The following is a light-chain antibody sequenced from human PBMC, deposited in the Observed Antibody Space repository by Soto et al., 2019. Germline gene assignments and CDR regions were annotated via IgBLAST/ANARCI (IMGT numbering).Light chain of an antibody. CDR2: DAS. J-gene: IGKJ5*01. CDR1: QSVSSY. V-gene: IGKV3-11*01. Sequence: EIVLTQSPATLSLSPGERATLSCRASQSVSSYLAWYQQKPGQAPRLLIYDASNMPTGIPARFSGSGSGTDFTLTISSLEPEDFAVYYCQQRSNCPITFGQGTRLEIK. CDR3: QQRSNCPIT.